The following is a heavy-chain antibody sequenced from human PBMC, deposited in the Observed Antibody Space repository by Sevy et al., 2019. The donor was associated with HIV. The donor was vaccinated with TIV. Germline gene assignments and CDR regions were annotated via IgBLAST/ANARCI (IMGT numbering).Heavy chain of an antibody. CDR3: ARDDCSNLSCHSSLVY. CDR1: GYTFTSYA. D-gene: IGHD2-2*01. J-gene: IGHJ4*02. Sequence: ASVKVSCKASGYTFTSYAISWVRQAPGQGLEWMGWISTFNVNTNNAQKFQGRVTMTTATSTSTAYMEQRSLRSDDTAVYYCARDDCSNLSCHSSLVYWGQGTLVTVSS. CDR2: ISTFNVNT. V-gene: IGHV1-18*01.